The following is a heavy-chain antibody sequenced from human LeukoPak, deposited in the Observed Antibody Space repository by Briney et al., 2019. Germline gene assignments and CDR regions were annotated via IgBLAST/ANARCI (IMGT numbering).Heavy chain of an antibody. J-gene: IGHJ4*02. CDR1: GGSFSGYY. V-gene: IGHV4-34*01. D-gene: IGHD4-17*01. CDR2: INHSGST. Sequence: PSETLSLTCAVYGGSFSGYYWSWIRQPPGKGLERIGEINHSGSTNYNPSLKSRVTISVDTSKNQFSLKLSPVTAADTAVYYCAGTVTTEARQPDYWGQGTLVTVSS. CDR3: AGTVTTEARQPDY.